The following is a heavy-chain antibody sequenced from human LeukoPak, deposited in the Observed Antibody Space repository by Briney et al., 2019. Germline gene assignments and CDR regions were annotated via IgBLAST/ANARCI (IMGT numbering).Heavy chain of an antibody. CDR1: GFTFSSYS. J-gene: IGHJ4*02. CDR3: ARDSRVGAMGGFDY. CDR2: ISSSSSYV. D-gene: IGHD1-26*01. V-gene: IGHV3-21*01. Sequence: GGSLRLSCAASGFTFSSYSMNWVRQAPGKGLEWVSSISSSSSYVYYADSVKGRFTISRDNAKNSLYLQMNSLRAEDTAVYYCARDSRVGAMGGFDYWGQGTLVTVSS.